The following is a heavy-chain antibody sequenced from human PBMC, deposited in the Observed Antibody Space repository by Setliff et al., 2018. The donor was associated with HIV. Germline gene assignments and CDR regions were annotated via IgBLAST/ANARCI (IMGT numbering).Heavy chain of an antibody. V-gene: IGHV4-39*01. CDR2: IYHRGST. CDR3: ARSFGNGNSRLGN. J-gene: IGHJ4*02. CDR1: GASITTDTYY. Sequence: SETLSLTCTVSGASITTDTYYWAWICQPPGKGLEWIGSIYHRGSTHHNPSLKSRVTFSVDTSKNQFSLKLSSVTAADTAVYYCARSFGNGNSRLGNWGQGTLVTVSS. D-gene: IGHD2-8*01.